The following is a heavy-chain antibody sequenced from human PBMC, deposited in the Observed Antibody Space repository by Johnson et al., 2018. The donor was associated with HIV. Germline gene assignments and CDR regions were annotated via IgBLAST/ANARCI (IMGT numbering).Heavy chain of an antibody. Sequence: VHLVESGGGVVQPGKSLRLPCAASTFTFDDYAMQISGKGLEWVSGISWNSGSIGYADSVKGRFTISRDNAKNSLYLQMNSLRAEDTAVYYCARDPDLDAFDVWGQGTMVTVSS. J-gene: IGHJ3*01. CDR1: TFTFDDYA. D-gene: IGHD1-14*01. V-gene: IGHV3-9*01. CDR3: ARDPDLDAFDV. CDR2: ISWNSGSI.